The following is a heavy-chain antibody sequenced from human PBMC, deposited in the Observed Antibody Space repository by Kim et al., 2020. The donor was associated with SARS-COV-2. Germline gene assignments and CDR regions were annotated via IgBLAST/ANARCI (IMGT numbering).Heavy chain of an antibody. Sequence: SETLSLTCGVYGASMNFYYWTWVRQAPGKGLQWIGEVTQGGRPKFNPSLKSRVNLSLDTSKRQLSLRLTFVTAADTAVYYCVRMSCSVASCFSPDAEYFQTWGQGTLVSVSS. D-gene: IGHD2-15*01. CDR2: VTQGGRP. CDR3: VRMSCSVASCFSPDAEYFQT. J-gene: IGHJ1*01. V-gene: IGHV4-34*01. CDR1: GASMNFYY.